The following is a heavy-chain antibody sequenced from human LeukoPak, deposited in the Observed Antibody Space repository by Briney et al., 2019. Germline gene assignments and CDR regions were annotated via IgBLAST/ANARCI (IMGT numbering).Heavy chain of an antibody. CDR1: GFTFNNYP. CDR3: ARERPDYGGNVDY. D-gene: IGHD4-23*01. Sequence: GGSLRLSCAASGFTFNNYPIHWVRQAPGKGLEYASAISSNGDNTYYANSVKGRFTVSRDNSKNTVYLQMGSPRPDDMAVYYCARERPDYGGNVDYWGQGTLVTVSS. J-gene: IGHJ4*02. V-gene: IGHV3-64*01. CDR2: ISSNGDNT.